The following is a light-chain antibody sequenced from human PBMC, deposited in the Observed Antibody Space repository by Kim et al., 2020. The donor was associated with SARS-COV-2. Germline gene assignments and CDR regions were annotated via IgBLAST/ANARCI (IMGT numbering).Light chain of an antibody. CDR1: SGSIANNY. CDR3: QSYDSSDVI. J-gene: IGLJ2*01. Sequence: NFMLTQPHSVSGSPGKTVTISCTRSSGSIANNYVQWYQQRPDSSPTTVIYEDNQRPSGVPGRFSGSIDSSSNSASLTISGLQTEDEADYYCQSYDSSDVIFGGGTKLTVL. V-gene: IGLV6-57*01. CDR2: EDN.